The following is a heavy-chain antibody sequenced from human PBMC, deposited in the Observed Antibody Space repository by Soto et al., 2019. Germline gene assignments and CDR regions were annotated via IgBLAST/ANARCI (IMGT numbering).Heavy chain of an antibody. V-gene: IGHV3-30-3*01. Sequence: SLRLSCEASGFTLRNFVMHSVCQAPCQGLHWVAVISYAKTIYYADSAEGRVTISRHNAKSSRYLQMNSLRAEDAAVCYCARDRDSDTFFPYFYDKDVWGQRTT. J-gene: IGHJ6*02. CDR2: ISYAKTI. CDR3: ARDRDSDTFFPYFYDKDV. CDR1: GFTLRNFV. D-gene: IGHD3-16*01.